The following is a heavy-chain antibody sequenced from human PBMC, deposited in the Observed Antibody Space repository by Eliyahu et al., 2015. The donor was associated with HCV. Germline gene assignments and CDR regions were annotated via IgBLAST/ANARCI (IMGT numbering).Heavy chain of an antibody. D-gene: IGHD6-19*01. CDR2: IYYSGST. V-gene: IGHV4-39*01. Sequence: QLQLQESGPGLVKPSETLSLTCTVSGGSISRSNYYWGWIRQPPGKGLEWIGSIYYSGSTYYNPSLKSRVTISVDTSKNQFSLKLSSVTAADTAVYYCARHLIPVAGTPYYFDYWGQGTLVTVSS. CDR1: GGSISRSNYY. J-gene: IGHJ4*02. CDR3: ARHLIPVAGTPYYFDY.